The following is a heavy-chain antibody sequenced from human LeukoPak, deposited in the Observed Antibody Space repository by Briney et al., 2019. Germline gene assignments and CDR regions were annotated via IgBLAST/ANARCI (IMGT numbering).Heavy chain of an antibody. V-gene: IGHV1-18*04. CDR2: ISAYNGDT. J-gene: IGHJ4*02. CDR3: ARGQGNRLLWVGESLSNINPLDY. CDR1: GYTFTGYY. Sequence: ASVKVSCKASGYTFTGYYMHWVRQAPGQGLEWMGWISAYNGDTNYAQKFQGRVTMTADTSTSTAYMELRSLRSDDTAVYYCARGQGNRLLWVGESLSNINPLDYWGQGTLVTVSS. D-gene: IGHD3-10*01.